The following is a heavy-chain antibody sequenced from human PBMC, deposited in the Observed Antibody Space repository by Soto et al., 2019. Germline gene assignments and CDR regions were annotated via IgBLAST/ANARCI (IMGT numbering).Heavy chain of an antibody. CDR3: ARGYCSSTSCYGAWNWFDP. CDR2: ISTYNGNT. CDR1: GYTFTKYG. V-gene: IGHV1-18*01. Sequence: QVQLVQSGAEVTKPGASVKVSCKASGYTFTKYGISWVRQAPGQGLEWKGWISTYNGNTNYAQKLQGRVTMTPDTSTSTAYMDLRSLRSDDTAVYYCARGYCSSTSCYGAWNWFDPWGQGTLVTASS. J-gene: IGHJ5*02. D-gene: IGHD2-2*01.